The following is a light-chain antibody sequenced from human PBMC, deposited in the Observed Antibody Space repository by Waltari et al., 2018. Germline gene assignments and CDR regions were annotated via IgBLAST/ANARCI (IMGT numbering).Light chain of an antibody. Sequence: DIQMTQSPSSLSASVGDRVTITCRASQGISNSLAWYQQKPGKAPKLLLYAASRLESGVPSRFSGSGSGTDYTLTSSSLQPEDFATYYCQQYYSTSSWTFGQGTKVEIK. V-gene: IGKV1-NL1*01. CDR3: QQYYSTSSWT. CDR1: QGISNS. J-gene: IGKJ1*01. CDR2: AAS.